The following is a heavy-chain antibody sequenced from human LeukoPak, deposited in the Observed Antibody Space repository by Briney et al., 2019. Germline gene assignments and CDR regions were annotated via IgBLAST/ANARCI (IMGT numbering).Heavy chain of an antibody. Sequence: GGSLRLSCAASGFPFSSYSMNWVRQAPGKGLEWVSYISSSTNTIYYADSVKGRFTISRDNAKNSLFLQMNSLRDEDTAVYYCARGGYGANDDAFDIWGQGTMVTVSS. CDR1: GFPFSSYS. J-gene: IGHJ3*02. D-gene: IGHD4-23*01. V-gene: IGHV3-48*02. CDR2: ISSSTNTI. CDR3: ARGGYGANDDAFDI.